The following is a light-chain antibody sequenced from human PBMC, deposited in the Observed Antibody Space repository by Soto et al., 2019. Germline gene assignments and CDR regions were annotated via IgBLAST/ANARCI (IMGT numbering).Light chain of an antibody. CDR1: QSVSSNY. CDR2: GAS. J-gene: IGKJ3*01. Sequence: EIGLTQSPGTLSLSPGERATLSCRASQSVSSNYLAWYQQKPGQAPRLLIYGASSRATDIPDRFSGSGSGTDFTLTISRLEPEDFAVYYCQQYGSSPEAFGPGTKVDIK. V-gene: IGKV3-20*01. CDR3: QQYGSSPEA.